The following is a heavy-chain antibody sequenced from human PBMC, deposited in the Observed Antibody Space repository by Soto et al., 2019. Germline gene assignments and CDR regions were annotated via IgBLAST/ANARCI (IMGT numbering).Heavy chain of an antibody. CDR1: GGSFSGYY. V-gene: IGHV4-34*01. D-gene: IGHD3-22*01. CDR2: INHSGST. CDR3: ARGSRLYYYDSSGYYYGDAFDI. Sequence: SETLSLTCAVYGGSFSGYYWSWIRQPPGEGLEWIGEINHSGSTNYNPSLKSRVTISVDTSKNQFSMKLSSVTAADTAVYYCARGSRLYYYDSSGYYYGDAFDIWGQGTMVTVSS. J-gene: IGHJ3*02.